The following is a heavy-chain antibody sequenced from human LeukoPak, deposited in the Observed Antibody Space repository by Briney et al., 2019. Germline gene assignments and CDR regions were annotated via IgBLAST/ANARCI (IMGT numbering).Heavy chain of an antibody. CDR1: GFTFSSYA. V-gene: IGHV3-23*01. Sequence: GGSLRLSCAASGFTFSSYAMSWVRQAPGKGLEWVSAISGSGASTYYADSVKGRFTISRDNSKNTLYLQMNSLRAEDTAVFYCANYSGSIIYYFDYWGQGTLVTVSS. D-gene: IGHD2-15*01. J-gene: IGHJ4*02. CDR2: ISGSGAST. CDR3: ANYSGSIIYYFDY.